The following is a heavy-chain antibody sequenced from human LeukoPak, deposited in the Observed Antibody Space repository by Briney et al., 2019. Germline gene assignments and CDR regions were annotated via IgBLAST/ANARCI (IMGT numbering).Heavy chain of an antibody. CDR1: GGSISSYY. V-gene: IGHV4-59*01. CDR3: ARVYAGSGLYPDY. J-gene: IGHJ4*02. D-gene: IGHD2-15*01. CDR2: IYYSGST. Sequence: PSETLSLTCTVSGGSISSYYWSWIRQPPGKGLEWIGYIYYSGSTNYNPSLKSRVTISVDTSKNQFSLKLSSVTAADTAVYYCARVYAGSGLYPDYWGQGTLVTVSS.